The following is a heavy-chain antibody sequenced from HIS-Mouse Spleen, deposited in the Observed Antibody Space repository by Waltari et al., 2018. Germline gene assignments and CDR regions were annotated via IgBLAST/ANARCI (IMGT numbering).Heavy chain of an antibody. CDR1: GGPISSSRYY. V-gene: IGHV4-39*07. CDR2: IYYSGST. J-gene: IGHJ3*02. CDR3: AREFGLLPPISSRDYDAFDI. D-gene: IGHD3-10*01. Sequence: QLQLPESGPGLVQPSETLSLTGTVSGGPISSSRYYWGWIRQPPGKGLAWIGSIYYSGSTYYNPSLKSRVTISVDTSKNQFSLKLSSVTAADTAVYYCAREFGLLPPISSRDYDAFDIWGQGTMVTVSS.